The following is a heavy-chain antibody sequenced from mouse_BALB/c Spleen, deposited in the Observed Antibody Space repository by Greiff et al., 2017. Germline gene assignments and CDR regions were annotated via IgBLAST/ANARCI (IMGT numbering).Heavy chain of an antibody. CDR3: ARRRGNWDYFDY. D-gene: IGHD4-1*01. CDR2: IDPSDSET. CDR1: GYTFTSYW. J-gene: IGHJ2*01. Sequence: VQLQQPGAELVKPGAPVKLSCKASGYTFTSYWMNWVKQRPGRGLEWIGRIDPSDSETHYNQKFKDKATLTVDKSSSTAYIQLSSLTSEDSAVYYCARRRGNWDYFDYWGQGTTLTVSS. V-gene: IGHV1-69*02.